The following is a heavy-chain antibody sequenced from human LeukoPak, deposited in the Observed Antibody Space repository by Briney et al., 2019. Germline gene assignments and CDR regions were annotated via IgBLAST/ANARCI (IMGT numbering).Heavy chain of an antibody. V-gene: IGHV4-38-2*02. CDR2: IYHSGRN. J-gene: IGHJ5*02. Sequence: SETLSLTCTVSGGSISSYYWNWIRQPPGKGLEWIGSIYHSGRNYYNPSLKSRVTISVDTSKNQFSLKLSSVTAADTAVYYCARGRNDDWFDPWGQGTLVTVSS. CDR1: GGSISSYY. CDR3: ARGRNDDWFDP. D-gene: IGHD1-1*01.